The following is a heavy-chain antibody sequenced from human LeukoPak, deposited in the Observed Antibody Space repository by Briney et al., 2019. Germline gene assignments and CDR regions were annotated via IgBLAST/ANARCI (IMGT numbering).Heavy chain of an antibody. CDR2: ISGSGGST. CDR3: VRIWFADWYFDL. Sequence: GGSLRLSCAASGFTFSSYAMSWVRQAPGKGLEWVSAISGSGGSTYYADSMKGRFTISRDNAKNSLYLQMNSLRAEDTAVYYCVRIWFADWYFDLWGRGTLVTVSS. D-gene: IGHD3-10*01. CDR1: GFTFSSYA. V-gene: IGHV3-23*01. J-gene: IGHJ2*01.